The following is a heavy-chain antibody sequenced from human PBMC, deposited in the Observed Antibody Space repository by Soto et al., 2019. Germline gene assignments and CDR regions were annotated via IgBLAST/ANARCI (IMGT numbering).Heavy chain of an antibody. CDR2: ISYDGSNK. V-gene: IGHV3-30*18. Sequence: GGSLRLSCAASGFTFSSYVMHWVRQAPGKGLEWVAVISYDGSNKYYADSVKGRFTISRDNSKNTLYLQMNSLRAEDTAVYYCAKEGYCSGGSCYSFYYYYGMDVWGQGPTVTVYS. J-gene: IGHJ6*02. CDR1: GFTFSSYV. CDR3: AKEGYCSGGSCYSFYYYYGMDV. D-gene: IGHD2-15*01.